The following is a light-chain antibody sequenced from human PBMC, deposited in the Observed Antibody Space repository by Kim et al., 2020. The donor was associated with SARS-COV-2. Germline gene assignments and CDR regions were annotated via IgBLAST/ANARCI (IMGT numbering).Light chain of an antibody. CDR2: QNY. CDR1: TLGDKY. V-gene: IGLV3-1*01. CDR3: QAWDFNRV. Sequence: TVSPAQTPTFTCSGDTLGDKYICWYQQKSGQSPVLVIYQNYKRPSGIPERFSGSNSGNTATLTISGTQAMDEADYYCQAWDFNRVFGRGTQLTVL. J-gene: IGLJ3*02.